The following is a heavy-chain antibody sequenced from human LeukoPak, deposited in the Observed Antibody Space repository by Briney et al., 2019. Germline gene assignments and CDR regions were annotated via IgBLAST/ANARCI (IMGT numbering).Heavy chain of an antibody. J-gene: IGHJ2*01. CDR1: GGSISSSSYY. D-gene: IGHD4-17*01. V-gene: IGHV4-39*01. Sequence: SETLSLTYTVSGGSISSSSYYWGWIRQPPGKGLEWIGSIYYSGSTYYNPSLKSRVTISVDTSKNQFSLKLSSVTAADTAVYYCARRPGPDYGDYGWYFDLWGRGTLVTVSS. CDR3: ARRPGPDYGDYGWYFDL. CDR2: IYYSGST.